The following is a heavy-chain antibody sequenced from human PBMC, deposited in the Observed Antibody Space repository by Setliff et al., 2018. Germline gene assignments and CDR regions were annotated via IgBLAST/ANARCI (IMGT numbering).Heavy chain of an antibody. Sequence: LSLSCVASGFTVSSDYMSRVRQAPGKGLEWVSVIYSGGRTYPADSVKGRCTISRDNSKNTLSLQMNSLRSDDTAVYYCARVPQEALYYYDRGNYFDYWGQGTLVTVSS. V-gene: IGHV3-53*05. CDR2: IYSGGRT. J-gene: IGHJ4*02. CDR3: ARVPQEALYYYDRGNYFDY. D-gene: IGHD3-22*01. CDR1: GFTVSSDY.